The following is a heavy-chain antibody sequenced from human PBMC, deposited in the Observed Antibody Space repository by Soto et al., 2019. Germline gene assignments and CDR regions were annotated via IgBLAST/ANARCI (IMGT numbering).Heavy chain of an antibody. J-gene: IGHJ4*02. Sequence: ASVKVSCKASGGTFSSYAISWVRQAPGQGLEWMGGIIPIFGTANYAQKFQGRVTITADESTSTAYMELSSLRSEDTAVYYCARARRSIAAIGTFDYWGQGTLVTVSS. V-gene: IGHV1-69*13. CDR3: ARARRSIAAIGTFDY. CDR1: GGTFSSYA. CDR2: IIPIFGTA. D-gene: IGHD6-6*01.